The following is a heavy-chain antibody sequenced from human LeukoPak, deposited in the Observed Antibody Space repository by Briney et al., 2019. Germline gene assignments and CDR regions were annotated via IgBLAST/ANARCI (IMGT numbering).Heavy chain of an antibody. V-gene: IGHV4-34*01. CDR2: INHSGIT. CDR1: GGSISSYY. D-gene: IGHD3-10*01. J-gene: IGHJ4*02. CDR3: ARREYGASGSSS. Sequence: SETLSLTCTVSGGSISSYYWTWIRQPPGKGLEWIGEINHSGITNYNPSLKSRVTFSVDTSKNQFSLKLSSVTAADTAVYYCARREYGASGSSSWGQGTLVTVSS.